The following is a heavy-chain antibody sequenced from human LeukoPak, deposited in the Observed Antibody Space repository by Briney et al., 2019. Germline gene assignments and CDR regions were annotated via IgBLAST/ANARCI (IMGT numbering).Heavy chain of an antibody. CDR2: ISGSGRGGRT. J-gene: IGHJ3*02. CDR1: GFTFSSFA. CDR3: ARDLGPGFGPFGTLDAFDI. D-gene: IGHD3-10*01. V-gene: IGHV3-23*01. Sequence: GGSLRLSCAASGFTFSSFAMSWVRQAPGKGLEWVSNISGSGRGGRTYYADSVKGRFTISRDNSKNTLYLQMNSLRAEDTAVYYCARDLGPGFGPFGTLDAFDIWGQGTMVTVSS.